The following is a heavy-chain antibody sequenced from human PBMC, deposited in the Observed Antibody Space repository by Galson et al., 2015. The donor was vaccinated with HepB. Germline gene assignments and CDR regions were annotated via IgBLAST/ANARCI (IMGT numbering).Heavy chain of an antibody. Sequence: SVKVSCKASGYTFTSYYMHWVRQAPGQGLEWMGIINPSGGSTSYAQKFQGRVTMTRDTSTSTVYMELSSPRSEDTAVYYCARDWVEWGEGYNWFDPWGQGTLVTVSS. CDR3: ARDWVEWGEGYNWFDP. J-gene: IGHJ5*02. CDR1: GYTFTSYY. V-gene: IGHV1-46*03. CDR2: INPSGGST. D-gene: IGHD1-26*01.